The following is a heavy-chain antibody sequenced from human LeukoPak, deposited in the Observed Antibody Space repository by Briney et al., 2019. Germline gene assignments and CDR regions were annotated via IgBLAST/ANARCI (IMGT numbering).Heavy chain of an antibody. Sequence: PSQTLSLTCTVSGGSISSGSYYWSWIRQPAGKGLEWIGRIYTSGSTNYNPSLKSRVTISVDTSKNQFSLKLSSVTAADTAVYYCARDPTLWFGDFDYWGQGTLVTVSS. J-gene: IGHJ4*02. CDR2: IYTSGST. D-gene: IGHD3-10*01. CDR3: ARDPTLWFGDFDY. CDR1: GGSISSGSYY. V-gene: IGHV4-61*02.